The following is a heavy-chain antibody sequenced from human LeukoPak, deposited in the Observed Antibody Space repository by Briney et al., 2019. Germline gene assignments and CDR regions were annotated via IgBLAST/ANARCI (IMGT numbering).Heavy chain of an antibody. CDR1: GDSVSSNSAA. CDR3: ARYYYDSRGYYYYYFDY. V-gene: IGHV6-1*01. D-gene: IGHD3-22*01. J-gene: IGHJ4*02. Sequence: SHTLSLSCAISGDSVSSNSAAWNWIRQSPSRGLEWLGRTYYRSKWSNDYAVSVKSRITINPDTSRNQFSLQLNSVTPEDTAVYYCARYYYDSRGYYYYYFDYWGQGILVTVSS. CDR2: TYYRSKWSN.